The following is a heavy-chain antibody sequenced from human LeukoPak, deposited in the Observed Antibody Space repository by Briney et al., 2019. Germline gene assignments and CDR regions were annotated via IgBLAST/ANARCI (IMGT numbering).Heavy chain of an antibody. CDR3: ARAKAGTIYYFDY. Sequence: KPSETLSLTCTVSGGSISNYYWSWIRQPAGKGLEWIGRIYTGGSTNYNPSLKSRVTMSVDTSKNQFSLKLRSVTAADTAVYYCARAKAGTIYYFDYWGQGTLVTVSS. CDR2: IYTGGST. J-gene: IGHJ4*02. V-gene: IGHV4-4*07. CDR1: GGSISNYY. D-gene: IGHD1/OR15-1a*01.